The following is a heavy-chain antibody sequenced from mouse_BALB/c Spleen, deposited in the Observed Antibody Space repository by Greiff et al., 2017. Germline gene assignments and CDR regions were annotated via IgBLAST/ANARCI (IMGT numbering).Heavy chain of an antibody. CDR3: AKTDHYYGYLLDY. CDR2: IWGDGST. D-gene: IGHD1-2*01. V-gene: IGHV2-3*01. CDR1: GFSLTSYG. Sequence: VQGVESGPGLVAPSQSLSFTCTVSGFSLTSYGVRWVRQPPGRGLEWLGVIWGDGSTNYHSALLSRLSISKDNSKSKVVLKLNSLQTDDTATYYCAKTDHYYGYLLDYWGQGTTLTVSS. J-gene: IGHJ2*01.